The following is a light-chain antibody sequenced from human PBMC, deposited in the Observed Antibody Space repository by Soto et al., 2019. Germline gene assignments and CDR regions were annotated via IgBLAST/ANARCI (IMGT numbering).Light chain of an antibody. J-gene: IGLJ1*01. CDR3: CSYAGVSTFV. CDR2: EVT. V-gene: IGLV2-23*02. Sequence: QSVLTQPASGSGSPGQSITISCTGTSSDVGSYDLVSWYQQHPGKAPRLIIYEVTKRPSGVSNRFSGSKSGSTASLTFSVLQAEDEADYFCCSYAGVSTFVFGTGTKLTVL. CDR1: SSDVGSYDL.